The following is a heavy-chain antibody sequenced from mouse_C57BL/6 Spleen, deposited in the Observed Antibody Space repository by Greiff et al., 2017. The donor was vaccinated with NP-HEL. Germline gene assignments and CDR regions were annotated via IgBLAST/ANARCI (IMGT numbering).Heavy chain of an antibody. CDR3: VRDGNYRRYFDV. CDR2: IRSKSSNYAT. CDR1: GFTFNTYA. Sequence: EVQGVESGGGLVQPKGSLKLSCAASGFTFNTYAMHWVRQAPGKGLEWVARIRSKSSNYATYYADSVKDRFTISRDDSQSMLYLQMNNLKTEDTAMYYCVRDGNYRRYFDVWGTGTTVTVSS. D-gene: IGHD2-1*01. V-gene: IGHV10-3*01. J-gene: IGHJ1*03.